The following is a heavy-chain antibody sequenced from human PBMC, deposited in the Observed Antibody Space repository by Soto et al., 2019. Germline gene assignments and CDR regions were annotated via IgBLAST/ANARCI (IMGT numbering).Heavy chain of an antibody. CDR3: ARNGGEPLGY. Sequence: ASVKVSCKASGYTFTSYYMHWVRQAPGQGLEWMGIINPSGGNTGYAQKFQGRVTMTRNTSISTAYMELSSLRSEDTAVYYCARNGGEPLGYWGQGTLVTVSS. D-gene: IGHD4-17*01. CDR1: GYTFTSYY. J-gene: IGHJ4*02. V-gene: IGHV1-46*01. CDR2: INPSGGNT.